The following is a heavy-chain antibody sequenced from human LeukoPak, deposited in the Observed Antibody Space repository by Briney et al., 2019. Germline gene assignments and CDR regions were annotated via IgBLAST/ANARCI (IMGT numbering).Heavy chain of an antibody. V-gene: IGHV1-69*01. D-gene: IGHD6-19*01. CDR3: ATPQQWLAYYFDY. J-gene: IGHJ4*02. CDR1: GGTFSSYA. CDR2: IIPIFGTA. Sequence: GSSVKVSCKASGGTFSSYAISWVRQAPGQGLEWMGGIIPIFGTANYAQKFQGRVTITADESTSTAYMEMSSLRSEDTAVYYCATPQQWLAYYFDYWGQGTLVTVSS.